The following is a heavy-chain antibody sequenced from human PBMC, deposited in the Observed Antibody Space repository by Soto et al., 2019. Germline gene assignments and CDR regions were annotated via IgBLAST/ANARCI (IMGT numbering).Heavy chain of an antibody. V-gene: IGHV4-34*01. J-gene: IGHJ6*02. Sequence: PAESLTLTCAVSGGSFSDYYWSWVRQPPGKGLEWIGEINHSGSTNYNPSLKSRVTISVDTSKNEFALKLSSVTAADTAVYYCARFVEGSGSYFQRYSSYGMDVWGQGTTVTVSS. CDR3: ARFVEGSGSYFQRYSSYGMDV. CDR2: INHSGST. CDR1: GGSFSDYY. D-gene: IGHD3-10*01.